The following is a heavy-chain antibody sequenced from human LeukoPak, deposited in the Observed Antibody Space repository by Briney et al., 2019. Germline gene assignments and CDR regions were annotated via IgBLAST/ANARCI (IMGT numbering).Heavy chain of an antibody. CDR2: INHSGST. D-gene: IGHD6-6*01. CDR3: ARGLSSSLRYNWFDP. Sequence: PSETLSLTCAVYGGSFSGYYWSWIRQPPGKGLEWIGEINHSGSTNYNPSLKSRVTISVDTSKNQFSLKLSSVTAADTAVYYCARGLSSSLRYNWFDPWGQGTLVTVSS. CDR1: GGSFSGYY. J-gene: IGHJ5*02. V-gene: IGHV4-34*01.